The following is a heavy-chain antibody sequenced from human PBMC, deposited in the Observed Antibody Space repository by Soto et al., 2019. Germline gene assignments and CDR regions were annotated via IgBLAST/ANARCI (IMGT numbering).Heavy chain of an antibody. Sequence: PSETLSLTCAVSGGSIISSHWWTWVRQSPGKGLEWVGEIYHNGTTNYNQSFKSRLTISVDTSRNQFPLNLNPVTARDTATYFCARGPQYWGPGKLVTVSS. CDR1: GGSIISSHW. J-gene: IGHJ4*02. V-gene: IGHV4-4*02. CDR3: ARGPQY. CDR2: IYHNGTT.